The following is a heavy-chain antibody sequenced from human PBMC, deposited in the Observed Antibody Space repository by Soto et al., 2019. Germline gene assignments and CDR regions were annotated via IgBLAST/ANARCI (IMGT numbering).Heavy chain of an antibody. CDR2: INHSGST. CDR3: ARADGPENFDY. V-gene: IGHV4-34*01. J-gene: IGHJ4*02. Sequence: SETLSLTCAVYGGSFSGYYWSWIRQPPGKGLEWIGEINHSGSTNYNPSLKGRVTISVDTPKNQFSLKLSSVTAADTAVYYCARADGPENFDYWGQGTLVTVSS. CDR1: GGSFSGYY.